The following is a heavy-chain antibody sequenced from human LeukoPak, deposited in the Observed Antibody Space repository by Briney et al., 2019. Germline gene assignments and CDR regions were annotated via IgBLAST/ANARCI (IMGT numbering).Heavy chain of an antibody. J-gene: IGHJ5*02. D-gene: IGHD4-17*01. CDR2: ISGSGGST. Sequence: RSGGSLRLSCAASGFTFSSYAMSWVRQAPGKGLEWVSAISGSGGSTYYADSVKGRFTISRDNSKNTLYLQMNSLRAEDTAVYYCAKAAYGDYVNWFDPWGQGTLVTVSS. CDR3: AKAAYGDYVNWFDP. V-gene: IGHV3-23*01. CDR1: GFTFSSYA.